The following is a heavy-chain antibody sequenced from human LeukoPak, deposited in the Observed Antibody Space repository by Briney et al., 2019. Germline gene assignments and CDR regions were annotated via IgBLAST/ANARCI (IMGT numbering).Heavy chain of an antibody. CDR3: AREGCSSTSCYYENNWFDP. D-gene: IGHD2-2*01. CDR1: GYTFTGYY. J-gene: IGHJ5*02. V-gene: IGHV1-2*02. CDR2: INPNSGGT. Sequence: ASVKVSCKASGYTFTGYYMHWVRQAPGRGLEWMGWINPNSGGTNYAQKFQGRVTMTRDTSISTAYMELSRLRSDDTAVYYCAREGCSSTSCYYENNWFDPWGQGTLVTVSS.